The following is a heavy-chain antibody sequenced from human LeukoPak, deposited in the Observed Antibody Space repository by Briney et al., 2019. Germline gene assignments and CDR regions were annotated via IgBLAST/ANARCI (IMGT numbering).Heavy chain of an antibody. V-gene: IGHV4-30-2*01. CDR2: IYHSGST. Sequence: SQTLSPTRAVSGGSISSGGYSWSWLRQPPGKGLEWIGYIYHSGSTYYTPPLKSRVTISVDRYKNHFSLKLSSVTAADTAVYYCRTSNYDILTGYYSEAFDIWGQGTMVTVSS. CDR3: RTSNYDILTGYYSEAFDI. CDR1: GGSISSGGYS. J-gene: IGHJ3*02. D-gene: IGHD3-9*01.